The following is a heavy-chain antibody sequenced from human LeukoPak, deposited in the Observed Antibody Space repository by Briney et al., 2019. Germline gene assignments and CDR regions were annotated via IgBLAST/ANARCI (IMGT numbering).Heavy chain of an antibody. V-gene: IGHV4-59*08. CDR2: IYYSGST. J-gene: IGHJ5*02. D-gene: IGHD4-11*01. CDR3: ARAVTTVRFDP. CDR1: GGSISSYY. Sequence: TSETMSLTCTVSGGSISSYYWSWIRQPPGKGLEWIGYIYYSGSTYYNPSLKSRVTISVDTSKNQFSLKLSSVTAADTAVYYCARAVTTVRFDPWGQGTLVTVSS.